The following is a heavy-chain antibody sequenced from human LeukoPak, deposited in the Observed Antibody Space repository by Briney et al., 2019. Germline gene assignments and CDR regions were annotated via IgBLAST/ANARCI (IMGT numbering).Heavy chain of an antibody. J-gene: IGHJ4*02. V-gene: IGHV3-64D*06. CDR3: VRGTGY. CDR2: ISSNGDNT. CDR1: GFTFSTYV. Sequence: GGSLRLSCSVSGFTFSTYVMHWVRQAPGKGLEYVSAISSNGDNTYYADSVKGRFTISRDNSKNTLSLQMSSLRANDTAVYYCVRGTGYWGQGTLVTVSS.